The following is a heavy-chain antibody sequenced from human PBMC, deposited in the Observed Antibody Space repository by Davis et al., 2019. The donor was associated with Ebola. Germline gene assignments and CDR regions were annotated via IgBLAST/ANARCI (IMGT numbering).Heavy chain of an antibody. CDR3: AIFYDSSGYLDAFDI. D-gene: IGHD3-22*01. CDR1: GYVFPTYW. J-gene: IGHJ3*02. CDR2: IDPDDSHT. Sequence: KVSCKASGYVFPTYWISWVRQMPGKGLEWLGTIDPDDSHTNYNPSFQGHVTISADTSISTAYLQWSSLKASDTAMYYCAIFYDSSGYLDAFDIWGQGTMVTVSS. V-gene: IGHV5-10-1*01.